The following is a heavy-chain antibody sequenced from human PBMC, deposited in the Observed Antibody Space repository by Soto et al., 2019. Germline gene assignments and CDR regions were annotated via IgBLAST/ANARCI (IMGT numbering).Heavy chain of an antibody. CDR2: IRSDGSNA. CDR1: GFTFSSYW. Sequence: EVQLVESGGGLFQPGGSLRLSCAASGFTFSSYWMHWVRQAPGKGLVWVSRIRSDGSNAEYADSVKGRFTISRDNAENTRYVQMNSLRVEDTAVYYCARGDGDYHDGNGYLGRHWGQGTLVTVSS. D-gene: IGHD3-22*01. J-gene: IGHJ4*02. CDR3: ARGDGDYHDGNGYLGRH. V-gene: IGHV3-74*03.